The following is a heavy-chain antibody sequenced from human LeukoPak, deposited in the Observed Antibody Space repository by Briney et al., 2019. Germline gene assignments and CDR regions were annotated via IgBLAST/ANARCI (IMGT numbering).Heavy chain of an antibody. V-gene: IGHV3-23*01. Sequence: GGSLRLSCTASGITFSSYAMSWVRQAPGKGLEWVSAISGSGGSTYYADSVKGRFTISRDNSKNTLYLQMNSLRAEDTAVYYCAKGDWGRLGYCSDWGQGTLVTVSS. CDR2: ISGSGGST. CDR1: GITFSSYA. CDR3: AKGDWGRLGYCSD. D-gene: IGHD2-15*01. J-gene: IGHJ4*02.